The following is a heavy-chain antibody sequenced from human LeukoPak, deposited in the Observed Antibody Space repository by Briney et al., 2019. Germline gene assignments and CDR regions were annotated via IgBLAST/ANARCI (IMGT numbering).Heavy chain of an antibody. V-gene: IGHV3-23*01. CDR1: GFIFNTYG. CDR3: AILNWSSGRA. D-gene: IGHD1-1*01. J-gene: IGHJ5*02. Sequence: GGSLRLSCAASGFIFNTYGTSWARQAPGKGLEWVSALSGNTYYADSVKGRFTISTDSSKNTLFLQMNSLRAEDTAVYYCAILNWSSGRAWGQGTLVTVSS. CDR2: LSGNT.